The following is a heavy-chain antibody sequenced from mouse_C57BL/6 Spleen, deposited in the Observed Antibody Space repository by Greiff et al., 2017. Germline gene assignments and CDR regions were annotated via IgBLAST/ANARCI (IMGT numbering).Heavy chain of an antibody. D-gene: IGHD1-1*01. CDR2: ILPGSGST. CDR3: ARRLYYYGSSRYYYAMDY. J-gene: IGHJ4*01. Sequence: VKLVESGAELMKPGASVKLSCKATGYTFTGYWIEWVKQRPGHGLEWIGEILPGSGSTNYNEKFKGKATFTADTSSNTAYMQLSSLTTEDSAIYYCARRLYYYGSSRYYYAMDYWGQGTSVTVSS. V-gene: IGHV1-9*01. CDR1: GYTFTGYW.